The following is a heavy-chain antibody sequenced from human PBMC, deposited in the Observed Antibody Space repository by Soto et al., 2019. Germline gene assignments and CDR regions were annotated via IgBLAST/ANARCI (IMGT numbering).Heavy chain of an antibody. V-gene: IGHV1-69*01. CDR3: AREWKPITIFGVVTGNTFNWFDP. CDR1: GGTFSSYA. CDR2: IIPIFGTA. J-gene: IGHJ5*02. Sequence: QVQLVQSGAEVKKPGSSVKVSCKASGGTFSSYAISWVRQAPGQGLEWMGGIIPIFGTANYAQKFQGRVTITADESTSTAYMELSSLRSEDTAVYYCAREWKPITIFGVVTGNTFNWFDPWGQGTLVTVSS. D-gene: IGHD3-3*01.